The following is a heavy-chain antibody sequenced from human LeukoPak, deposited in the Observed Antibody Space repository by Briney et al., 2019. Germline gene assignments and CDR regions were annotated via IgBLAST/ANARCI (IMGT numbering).Heavy chain of an antibody. CDR2: INPDGSNT. J-gene: IGHJ3*02. V-gene: IGHV3-74*01. D-gene: IGHD3-16*01. CDR3: VRDTFSPDAFDI. CDR1: GFTFTSSW. Sequence: GGSLRLSCAASGFTFTSSWMHWVRQAPGKGLVWVSHINPDGSNTTYADAVKGRFTVSRDNAENTMFLQMNSLRAEDTAVYYCVRDTFSPDAFDIWGQGTMVTVSS.